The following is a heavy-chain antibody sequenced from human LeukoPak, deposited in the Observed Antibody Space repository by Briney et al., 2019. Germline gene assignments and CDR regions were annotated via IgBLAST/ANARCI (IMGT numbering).Heavy chain of an antibody. Sequence: GGSLRLSCAASGFSFSTTWMHWVRQAPGKGLEWVALIYSDSSRTTYADSVKGRFTISRDNAKNTLYLQMSSLRVEDTAVYFCAKDAGFASDYWGQGILVPVSS. J-gene: IGHJ4*02. D-gene: IGHD3-3*01. CDR3: AKDAGFASDY. CDR2: IYSDSSRT. V-gene: IGHV3-74*01. CDR1: GFSFSTTW.